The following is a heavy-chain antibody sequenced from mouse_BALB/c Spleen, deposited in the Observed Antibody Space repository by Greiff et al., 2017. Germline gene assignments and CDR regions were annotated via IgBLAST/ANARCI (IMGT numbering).Heavy chain of an antibody. Sequence: EVKVEESGGGLVQPGGSRKLSCAASGFTFSSFGMHWVRQAPEKGLEWVAYISSGSSTIYYADTVKGRFTISRDNPKNTLFLQMTSLRSEDTAMYYCARRGNYYGNRYFDYWGQGTTLTVSS. CDR1: GFTFSSFG. J-gene: IGHJ2*01. CDR2: ISSGSSTI. V-gene: IGHV5-17*02. D-gene: IGHD2-1*01. CDR3: ARRGNYYGNRYFDY.